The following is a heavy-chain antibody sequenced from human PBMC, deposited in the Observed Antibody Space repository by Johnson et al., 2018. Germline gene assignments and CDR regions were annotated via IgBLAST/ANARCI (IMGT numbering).Heavy chain of an antibody. V-gene: IGHV1-18*04. CDR3: SRGDYGSGLREYLRP. CDR2: ISGYNDTT. Sequence: QVQLVESGPEVKKPGASVKVSCKASGYPFSSFGVTWVRHAPGHGLEWMGWISGYNDTTEFAQKFQARVTMTPHPSTGPAHMELRGLRSDDTAVYYCSRGDYGSGLREYLRPGGHGTLVTV. D-gene: IGHD3-10*01. J-gene: IGHJ1*01. CDR1: GYPFSSFG.